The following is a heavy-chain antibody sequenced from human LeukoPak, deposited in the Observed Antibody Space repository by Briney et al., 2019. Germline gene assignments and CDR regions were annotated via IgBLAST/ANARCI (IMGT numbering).Heavy chain of an antibody. CDR3: ARDQAGRHSDY. Sequence: GGSLRLSCAASGFTFSSYAMSWVRQAPGKGLEWVAAVSGSGGSPYYADSVKGRFTISRDNSKNTLYLQMNSLRAEDSAVYYCARDQAGRHSDYWGQGTLVTVSS. V-gene: IGHV3-23*01. D-gene: IGHD6-13*01. CDR1: GFTFSSYA. CDR2: VSGSGGSP. J-gene: IGHJ4*02.